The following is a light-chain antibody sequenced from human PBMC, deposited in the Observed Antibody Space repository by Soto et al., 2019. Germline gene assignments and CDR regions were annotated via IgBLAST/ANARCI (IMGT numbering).Light chain of an antibody. J-gene: IGLJ1*01. CDR1: SSDLGDYNY. CDR2: DVS. V-gene: IGLV2-14*03. Sequence: QSALTQPASVSGSPGQSITISCTGTSSDLGDYNYVSWYQQHPGKAPKLIIYDVSNRPSGVSNRFSGSESGDTASLTISGLQSEDEADYYCSSYTISSTFEVFGTGTKLTVL. CDR3: SSYTISSTFEV.